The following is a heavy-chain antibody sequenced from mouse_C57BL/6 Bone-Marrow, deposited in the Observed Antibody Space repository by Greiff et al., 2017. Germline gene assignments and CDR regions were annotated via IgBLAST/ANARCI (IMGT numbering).Heavy chain of an antibody. Sequence: DVQLQESVGDLVKPGGSLKLSCAASGFTLSSYGMSWVRQTPDKRLEWVATISSGGSYTYYPASVKGRFTISRDNAKNTLYLQMSSLTSEDTAMYYCARRDGYPFAYWGQGTLVTVSA. D-gene: IGHD2-3*01. V-gene: IGHV5-6*01. CDR1: GFTLSSYG. J-gene: IGHJ3*01. CDR3: ARRDGYPFAY. CDR2: ISSGGSYT.